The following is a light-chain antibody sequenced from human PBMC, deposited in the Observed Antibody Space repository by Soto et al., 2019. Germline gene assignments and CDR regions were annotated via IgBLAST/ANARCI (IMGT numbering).Light chain of an antibody. CDR2: DAS. J-gene: IGKJ3*01. CDR3: QQYDNLPCT. V-gene: IGKV1-33*01. Sequence: DIQMTQSPSSLSASVGVRVTITCQASQDISNYLNWYQQKPGKAPKLLIYDASNFETGVPSRFSGSGSGTDFTFTISRLQPEDIATYYCQQYDNLPCTFGPGPKVDIK. CDR1: QDISNY.